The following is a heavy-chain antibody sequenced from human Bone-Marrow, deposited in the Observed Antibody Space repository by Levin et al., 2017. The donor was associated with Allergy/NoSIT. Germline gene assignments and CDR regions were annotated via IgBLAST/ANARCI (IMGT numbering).Heavy chain of an antibody. Sequence: ASVKVSCKASGYMFSAYYIHWVRQAPGQGLEWMGWINPNNGDTKYAEVIQGRVTVTSDTSTRTAYMQLNSLRSDDTAVYYCARGGSGTYPNYFHYGFDVWGQGTTVAV. D-gene: IGHD3-10*01. V-gene: IGHV1-2*02. CDR2: INPNNGDT. CDR1: GYMFSAYY. CDR3: ARGGSGTYPNYFHYGFDV. J-gene: IGHJ6*02.